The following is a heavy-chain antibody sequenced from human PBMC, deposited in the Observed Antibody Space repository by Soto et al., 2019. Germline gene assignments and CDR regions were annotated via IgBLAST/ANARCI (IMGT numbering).Heavy chain of an antibody. V-gene: IGHV1-69*13. J-gene: IGHJ4*02. CDR2: IIPIFGTA. CDR1: GGTFSSYA. Sequence: ASVKVSCKASGGTFSSYAISWVRQAPGQGLEWMGGIIPIFGTANYAQKFQGRVTITADESTSTAYMELSSLRSEDTAVYYCAAALSYYYDSSGYYPWGQGTLVTVSS. CDR3: AAALSYYYDSSGYYP. D-gene: IGHD3-22*01.